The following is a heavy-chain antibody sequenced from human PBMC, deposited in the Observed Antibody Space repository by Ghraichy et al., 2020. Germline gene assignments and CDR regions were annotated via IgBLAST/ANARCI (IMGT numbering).Heavy chain of an antibody. CDR2: IKQDGSEK. CDR3: ARDITAVTIYYYYYYGMDF. CDR1: GFTFSSYW. V-gene: IGHV3-7*01. D-gene: IGHD4-17*01. Sequence: GGSLRLSCAASGFTFSSYWMSWVRQAPGKGLEWVANIKQDGSEKYYVDSVKGRFTISRDNAKNSLYLQMNSLRAEDTAVYYCARDITAVTIYYYYYYGMDFWGQGTTVTVS. J-gene: IGHJ6*02.